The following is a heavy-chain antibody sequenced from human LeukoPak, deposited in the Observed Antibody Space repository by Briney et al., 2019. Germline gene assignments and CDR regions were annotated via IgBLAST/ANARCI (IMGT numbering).Heavy chain of an antibody. D-gene: IGHD2-15*01. CDR1: GFTFDDYA. V-gene: IGHV3-9*01. J-gene: IGHJ4*02. Sequence: GRSLRLSCAASGFTFDDYAMHWVRQAPGKGLEWVSGISWNSGSIGYADSVKGRFTISRDNAKNSLYLEMNILRAEDTALYYCAKDTYCSGGSCYSYFDYWGQGTLVTVSS. CDR2: ISWNSGSI. CDR3: AKDTYCSGGSCYSYFDY.